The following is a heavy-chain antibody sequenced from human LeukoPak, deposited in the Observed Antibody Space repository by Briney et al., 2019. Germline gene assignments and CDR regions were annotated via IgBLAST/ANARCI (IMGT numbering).Heavy chain of an antibody. CDR3: VSPVFINF. CDR1: GFPFSTLG. CDR2: IGSDGDGT. V-gene: IGHV3-64D*06. J-gene: IGHJ4*01. D-gene: IGHD1-14*01. Sequence: GGSLRLSCSASGFPFSTLGMHWVRQAPGKGLEHVSTIGSDGDGTYYADSVKDRFIISRDNSKNAVYLQMSSLRPEDTAVYYCVSPVFINFWGQGTLVTVSS.